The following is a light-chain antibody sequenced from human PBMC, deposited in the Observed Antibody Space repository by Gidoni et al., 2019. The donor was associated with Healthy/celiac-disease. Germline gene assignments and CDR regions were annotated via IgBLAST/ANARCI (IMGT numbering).Light chain of an antibody. Sequence: DIQMAPSPSTLSASVGDRVNITRRGSQSNSSWLAWYQQKPGKAPKLLIYKASSLESGVPSRFSGSGSGTEFTLTISSLQPDDFAAYYCQQYNSYPWTFGQGTKVEIK. CDR2: KAS. CDR1: QSNSSW. V-gene: IGKV1-5*03. CDR3: QQYNSYPWT. J-gene: IGKJ1*01.